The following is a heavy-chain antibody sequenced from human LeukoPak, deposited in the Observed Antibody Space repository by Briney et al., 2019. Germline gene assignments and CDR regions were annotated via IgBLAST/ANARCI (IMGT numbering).Heavy chain of an antibody. CDR2: INPNSGGT. CDR1: GYTFTGYY. D-gene: IGHD1-14*01. V-gene: IGHV1-2*02. Sequence: ASVKVSCKASGYTFTGYYMHWVRQAPGQGLEWMGWINPNSGGTNYAQKFQGRVTMTRDTSISTAYMELSRLRSDDTAVYYCARALYISNWFDPWGQGTLVTVSS. J-gene: IGHJ5*02. CDR3: ARALYISNWFDP.